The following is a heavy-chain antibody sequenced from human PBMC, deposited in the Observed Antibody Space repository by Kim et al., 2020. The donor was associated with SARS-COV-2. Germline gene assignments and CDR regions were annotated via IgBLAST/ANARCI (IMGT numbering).Heavy chain of an antibody. J-gene: IGHJ6*02. Sequence: FQGRVTITADESTSTAYMELSSLRSEDTAVYYCARVLTIFGVAYYYGMDVWGQGTTVTVSS. D-gene: IGHD3-3*01. V-gene: IGHV1-69*01. CDR3: ARVLTIFGVAYYYGMDV.